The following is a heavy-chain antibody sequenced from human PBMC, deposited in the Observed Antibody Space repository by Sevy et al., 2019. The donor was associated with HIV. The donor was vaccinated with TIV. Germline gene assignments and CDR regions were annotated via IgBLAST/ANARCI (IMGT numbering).Heavy chain of an antibody. Sequence: ASVQVSCKASGYTFSDSGYYVHWVRQAPGQGLEWMGWINPKSGATNYAQKFQGRVTMTRDTSVSTANMELSRLRSDDTAVYYCARESYDFWTGPVDYDYGMDVWGQRTTVTVSS. J-gene: IGHJ6*02. V-gene: IGHV1-2*02. CDR2: INPKSGAT. D-gene: IGHD3-3*01. CDR1: GYTFSDSGYY. CDR3: ARESYDFWTGPVDYDYGMDV.